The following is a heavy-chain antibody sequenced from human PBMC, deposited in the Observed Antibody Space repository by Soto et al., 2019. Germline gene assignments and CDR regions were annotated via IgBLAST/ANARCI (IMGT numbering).Heavy chain of an antibody. CDR2: IIPIFGTA. Sequence: QVQLVQSRAEVKKPGSSVKVSCKASGGTFSSYAISWVRQAPGQGLEWMGGIIPIFGTANYAQKFQGRVTITADESTSTAYMELSSLRSEDTAVYYCARDRRPIAAAGRLGLDVWGQGTTVTVSS. J-gene: IGHJ6*02. CDR3: ARDRRPIAAAGRLGLDV. D-gene: IGHD6-13*01. V-gene: IGHV1-69*01. CDR1: GGTFSSYA.